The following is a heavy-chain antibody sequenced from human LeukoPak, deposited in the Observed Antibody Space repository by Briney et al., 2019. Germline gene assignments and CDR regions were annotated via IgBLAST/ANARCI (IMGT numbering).Heavy chain of an antibody. CDR2: ISGSGGST. D-gene: IGHD3-22*01. J-gene: IGHJ4*02. Sequence: PGGSLRLSCAASGFSFNIYAMSWVRQAPGKGLEWVSGISGSGGSTYHADSVKGRFTISRDNSKKTLYLQMNSLRAEDTAVYYCAKELDSTGYFDYWGQGTLVTVAA. CDR1: GFSFNIYA. V-gene: IGHV3-23*01. CDR3: AKELDSTGYFDY.